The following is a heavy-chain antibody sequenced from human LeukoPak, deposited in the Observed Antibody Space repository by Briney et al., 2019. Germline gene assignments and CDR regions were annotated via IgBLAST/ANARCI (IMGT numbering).Heavy chain of an antibody. CDR3: GYSSIAARRHPDY. CDR2: ISGSGGST. Sequence: PGGSLRLSCAASGFTFSSYAMSWVRQAPGKGLEWVSAISGSGGSTYYADSVKGRFTISRDNAKNSLYLQMNSLRAEDTAVYYCGYSSIAARRHPDYWGQGTLVTVSS. CDR1: GFTFSSYA. D-gene: IGHD6-6*01. J-gene: IGHJ4*02. V-gene: IGHV3-23*01.